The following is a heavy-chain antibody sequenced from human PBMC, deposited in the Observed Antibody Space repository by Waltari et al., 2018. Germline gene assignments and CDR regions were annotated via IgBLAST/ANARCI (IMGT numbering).Heavy chain of an antibody. V-gene: IGHV3-7*01. CDR1: GFTFSTYW. Sequence: EVQLVESGGGLVQSGGSLRLSCVASGFTFSTYWMTWVRQAPGKGLEWVANIKEDGSAKYYVDSVKGRFTISRDNAKNTLYLQMNSLRAEDTAVYYCARDSPGHGAYAGWGQGTLVTVSS. CDR2: IKEDGSAK. J-gene: IGHJ4*02. CDR3: ARDSPGHGAYAG. D-gene: IGHD4-17*01.